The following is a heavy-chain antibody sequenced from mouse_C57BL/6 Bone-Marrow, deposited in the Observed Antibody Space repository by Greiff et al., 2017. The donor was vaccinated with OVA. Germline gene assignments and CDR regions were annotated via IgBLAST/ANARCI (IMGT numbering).Heavy chain of an antibody. J-gene: IGHJ1*03. CDR3: AKGSTMVTKYFDV. CDR2: IYPRDGST. CDR1: GYTFTDHT. V-gene: IGHV1-78*01. Sequence: VKVVESDAELVKPGASVKISCKVSGYTFTDHTIHWMKQRPEQGLEWIGYIYPRDGSTKYNEKFKGKATLTADKSSSTAYMQLNSLTSEDSAVYFCAKGSTMVTKYFDVWGTGTTVTVSS. D-gene: IGHD2-2*01.